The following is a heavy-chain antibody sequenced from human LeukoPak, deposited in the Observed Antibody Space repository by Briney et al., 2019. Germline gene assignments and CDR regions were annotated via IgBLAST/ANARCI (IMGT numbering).Heavy chain of an antibody. J-gene: IGHJ6*03. V-gene: IGHV1-46*01. D-gene: IGHD3-10*01. CDR3: AKGRRIGEFYLDV. Sequence: ALVKLSCKASGYTFSSYYMHWLGQAPGHGLEWMRIITPSGGRISFAQQFPGRVTMTRDMSTSTIYMELSSRRAEDSTVCYDAKGRRIGEFYLDVWGKGTTVTISS. CDR2: ITPSGGRI. CDR1: GYTFSSYY.